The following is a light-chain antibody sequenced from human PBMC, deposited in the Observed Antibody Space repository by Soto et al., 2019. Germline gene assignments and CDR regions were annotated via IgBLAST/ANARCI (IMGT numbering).Light chain of an antibody. CDR1: SGDVGGYDY. J-gene: IGLJ1*01. CDR2: EVS. CDR3: NAYTSRVTQV. Sequence: QSALTQPASVSGSPGQSITISCTGTSGDVGGYDYVSWYQQSPGKAPKLIIYEVSKRPSGVTNRFSGSKSDNTASLTISGLQAEDEADYYCNAYTSRVTQVFGTGTKLTVL. V-gene: IGLV2-14*01.